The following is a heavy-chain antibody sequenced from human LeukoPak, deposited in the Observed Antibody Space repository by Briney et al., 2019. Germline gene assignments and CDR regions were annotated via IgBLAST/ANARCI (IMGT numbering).Heavy chain of an antibody. J-gene: IGHJ4*02. V-gene: IGHV3-30*18. CDR1: GFTFTTFG. CDR3: AKINNDGDY. CDR2: ISPDGKIE. D-gene: IGHD1/OR15-1a*01. Sequence: GSLRLSCAASGFTFTTFGIHWVRQAPGKGLEWVAAISPDGKIEYYTDSVKGRFTVSRDNSKNMIYLQMNSLRGEDSAVYFCAKINNDGDYWGQGALVTVSS.